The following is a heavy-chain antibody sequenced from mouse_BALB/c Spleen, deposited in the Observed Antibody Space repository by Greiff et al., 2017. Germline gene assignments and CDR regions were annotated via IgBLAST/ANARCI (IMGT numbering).Heavy chain of an antibody. CDR1: GFTFSSYA. J-gene: IGHJ4*01. CDR2: ISSGGST. V-gene: IGHV5-6-5*01. CDR3: ARHEGAMDY. Sequence: EVKLMESGGGLVKPGGSLKLSCAASGFTFSSYAMSWVRQTPEKRLEWVASISSGGSTYYPDSVKGRFTISRDNARNILYLQMSSLKSEDTAMYYCARHEGAMDYWGQGTSVTVSS.